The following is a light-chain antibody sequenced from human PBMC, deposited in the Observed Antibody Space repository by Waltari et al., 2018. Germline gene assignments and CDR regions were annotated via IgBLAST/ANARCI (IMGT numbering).Light chain of an antibody. CDR2: NVT. CDR1: NSDIGASNY. Sequence: QSALTQPASVSGSPGQSITISCTGTNSDIGASNYVSWYQQHPGKAPYLIIFNVTFRSAGVSHRFSRSKSGNTASLTISGLQAEDEADYFCASYIGSALELFGGGTRLTVL. J-gene: IGLJ3*02. CDR3: ASYIGSALEL. V-gene: IGLV2-14*03.